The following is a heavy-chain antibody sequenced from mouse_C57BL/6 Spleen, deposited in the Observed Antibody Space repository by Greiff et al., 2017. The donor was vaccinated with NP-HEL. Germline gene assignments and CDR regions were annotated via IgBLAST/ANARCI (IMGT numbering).Heavy chain of an antibody. V-gene: IGHV1-69*01. CDR1: GYTFTSYW. CDR3: ASAVADYFDY. Sequence: VQLQQPGAELVMPGASVKLSCKASGYTFTSYWMHWVKQRPGQGLEWIGEIDPSDSYTNYNQKFKGKSTLTVDKSSSTAYMQLSSLTSEDSAVYYRASAVADYFDYWGQGTTLTVSS. J-gene: IGHJ2*01. CDR2: IDPSDSYT. D-gene: IGHD1-1*01.